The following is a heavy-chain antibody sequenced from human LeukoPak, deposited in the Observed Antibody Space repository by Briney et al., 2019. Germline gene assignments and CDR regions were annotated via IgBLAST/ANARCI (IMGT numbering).Heavy chain of an antibody. Sequence: GRSLRLSCAASGFTFDDYAMHWVRQAPGKGLEWVSAISGSGGSTYYADSVKGRFTISRDNSKNTLYLQMNSLRAEDTAVYYCAKGGHKVTYYYDSSGYYVSDYWGQGTLVTVSS. J-gene: IGHJ4*02. D-gene: IGHD3-22*01. CDR1: GFTFDDYA. CDR3: AKGGHKVTYYYDSSGYYVSDY. CDR2: ISGSGGST. V-gene: IGHV3-23*01.